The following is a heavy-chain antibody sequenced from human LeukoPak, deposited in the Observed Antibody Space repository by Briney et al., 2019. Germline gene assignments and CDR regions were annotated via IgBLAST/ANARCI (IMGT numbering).Heavy chain of an antibody. CDR1: GGSISSNY. V-gene: IGHV4-39*01. D-gene: IGHD6-19*01. CDR3: ASLIVVAGRPYFDY. J-gene: IGHJ4*02. Sequence: SETLSLTCTVSGGSISSNYWGWIRQSPGKGLEWIGSIYYTGSTYYNPSLKSRVTISVDTSKNQFSLRLSSVTAADTTVYYCASLIVVAGRPYFDYWGPGTLVTVSS. CDR2: IYYTGST.